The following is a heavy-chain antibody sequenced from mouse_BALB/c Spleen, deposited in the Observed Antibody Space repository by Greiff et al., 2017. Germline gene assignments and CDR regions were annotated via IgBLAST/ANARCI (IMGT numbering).Heavy chain of an antibody. J-gene: IGHJ1*01. CDR1: GFTFSSYA. V-gene: IGHV5-9-4*01. D-gene: IGHD1-1*01. CDR2: ISSGGSYT. CDR3: ARDYYRGYFDV. Sequence: DVHLVESGGGLVKPGGSLKLSCAASGFTFSSYAMSWVRQSPEKRLEWVAEISSGGSYTYYPDTVTGRFTISRDNAKNTLYLEMSSLRSEDTAMYYCARDYYRGYFDVWGAGTTVTVSS.